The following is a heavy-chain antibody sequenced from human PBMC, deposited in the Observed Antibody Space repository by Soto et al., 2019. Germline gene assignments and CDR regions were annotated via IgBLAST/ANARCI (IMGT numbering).Heavy chain of an antibody. CDR3: ARDRIAARATFDF. Sequence: QVQLVESGGGVVQPGRSLRLSCAASGFTFSSDGMHWVRQAPGKGLEWVAVIWYDGSNKYYADSVKGRFTISRDNPKNTLYLQMNSLRAEDTAVYYCARDRIAARATFDFWGQGTLVTVYS. V-gene: IGHV3-33*01. CDR2: IWYDGSNK. J-gene: IGHJ4*02. D-gene: IGHD6-6*01. CDR1: GFTFSSDG.